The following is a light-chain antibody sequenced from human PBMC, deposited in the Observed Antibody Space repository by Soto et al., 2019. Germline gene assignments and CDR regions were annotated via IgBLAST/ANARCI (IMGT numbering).Light chain of an antibody. CDR3: QHYVNSPLT. V-gene: IGKV3-20*01. CDR1: QSVSSNY. CDR2: GAS. J-gene: IGKJ1*01. Sequence: EIVLTQSPGTLSLSPGERATLSCRASQSVSSNYLAWYQQKPGQAPKLLIYGASIRATGVPDRFSGSGSGTDFSLTINRLEPEDFAVYFCQHYVNSPLTFVQGTKVEVK.